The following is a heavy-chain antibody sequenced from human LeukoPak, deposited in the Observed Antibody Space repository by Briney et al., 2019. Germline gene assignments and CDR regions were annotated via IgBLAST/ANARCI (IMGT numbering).Heavy chain of an antibody. J-gene: IGHJ4*02. D-gene: IGHD6-19*01. CDR1: GGSFSGYY. Sequence: SETLSLTCAVYGGSFSGYYWSWIRQPPGKGLEWIGSIHYSGSTYYNPSLKSRVTISVDTSKNQFSLKLSSVTAADTAVYYCARHRRAVAGRASSFDYWGQGTLVTVSS. CDR2: IHYSGST. V-gene: IGHV4-34*01. CDR3: ARHRRAVAGRASSFDY.